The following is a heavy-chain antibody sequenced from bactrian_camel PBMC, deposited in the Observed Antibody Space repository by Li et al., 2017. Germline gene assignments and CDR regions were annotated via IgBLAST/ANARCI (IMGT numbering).Heavy chain of an antibody. CDR1: GYTYNKYC. V-gene: IGHV3S1*01. D-gene: IGHD5*01. J-gene: IGHJ4*01. Sequence: VQLVESGGGSVQSGGSLTVSCLASGYTYNKYCMGWFRQAPGKEREGVSAINSGGDTTAYADSVKGRFTISRDNAKNMVYLRLNSLKTEDMAMYYCAKEGQAGGLGYIDYWGQGTQVTVS. CDR2: INSGGDTT. CDR3: AKEGQAGGLGYIDY.